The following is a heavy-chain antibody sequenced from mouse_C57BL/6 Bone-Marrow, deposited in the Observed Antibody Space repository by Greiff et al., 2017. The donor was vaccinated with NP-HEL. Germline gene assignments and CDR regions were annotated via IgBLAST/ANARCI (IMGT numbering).Heavy chain of an antibody. CDR2: INYDGSST. V-gene: IGHV5-16*01. CDR1: GFTFSDYY. D-gene: IGHD2-5*01. CDR3: ARGWSKTAMDY. J-gene: IGHJ4*01. Sequence: DVKLVESEGGLVQPGSSMKLSCTASGFTFSDYYMAWVRQVPEKGLEWVANINYDGSSTYYLDSLKSRFIISRDNAKNILYLQMSSLKSEDTATYYCARGWSKTAMDYWGQGTSVTVSS.